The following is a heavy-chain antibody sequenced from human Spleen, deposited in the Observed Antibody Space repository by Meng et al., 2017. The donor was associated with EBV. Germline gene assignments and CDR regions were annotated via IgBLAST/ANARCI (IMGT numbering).Heavy chain of an antibody. CDR3: ARGGWGSAWDY. D-gene: IGHD6-19*01. CDR1: GASIGSSSHF. V-gene: IGHV4-39*07. CDR2: FADGGTT. J-gene: IGHJ4*02. Sequence: QVQLQESGPGPVKLSETLSLTGSVAGASIGSSSHFWGWVRQPPGKGLEWIGTFADGGTTYYNPSLQSRVTISVDISKDQFSLNLNSVTAADTAVYFCARGGWGSAWDYWGQGSLVTVSS.